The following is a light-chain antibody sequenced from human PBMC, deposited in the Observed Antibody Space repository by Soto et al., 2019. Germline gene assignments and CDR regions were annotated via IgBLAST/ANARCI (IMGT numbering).Light chain of an antibody. CDR3: QKYNSAPGVFT. CDR1: QDIRSD. J-gene: IGKJ3*01. V-gene: IGKV1-17*01. CDR2: AAS. Sequence: DIQMTQSPSSLSASVGDRVTITCRASQDIRSDLGWFQQKPGKAPKRLIYAASTLESGVPSRFSGSRSGTEFTLTISSLQPEDFATYYCQKYNSAPGVFTFGPGTKVDIK.